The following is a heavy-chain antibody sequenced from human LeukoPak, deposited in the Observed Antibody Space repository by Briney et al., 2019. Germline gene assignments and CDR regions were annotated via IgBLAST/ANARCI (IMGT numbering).Heavy chain of an antibody. Sequence: EASVKVSCKASGYTFTGYYMHWVRQAPGQGLEWMGWINPNSGGTNYAQKFQGRVTMTRDTSISTAYMELSRLRSDDTAVYYCVRAPMAMIVVVITQFDYWGQGTLVTVSS. V-gene: IGHV1-2*02. D-gene: IGHD3-22*01. CDR2: INPNSGGT. CDR3: VRAPMAMIVVVITQFDY. CDR1: GYTFTGYY. J-gene: IGHJ4*02.